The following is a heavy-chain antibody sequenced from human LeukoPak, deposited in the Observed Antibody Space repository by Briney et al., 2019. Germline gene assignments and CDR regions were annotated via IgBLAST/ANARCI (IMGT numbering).Heavy chain of an antibody. V-gene: IGHV3-30*18. CDR2: MSNDGGIK. Sequence: PGGSLRLSCAASGFTFSSYSMNWVRQAPGKGLEWVALMSNDGGIKYYASSVRGRFTISRDNPENTLYLQMNSLRVDDTAVYYCAKGGEQKTFRCGMDSWGQGTPVTVSS. CDR3: AKGGEQKTFRCGMDS. D-gene: IGHD1/OR15-1a*01. J-gene: IGHJ4*02. CDR1: GFTFSSYS.